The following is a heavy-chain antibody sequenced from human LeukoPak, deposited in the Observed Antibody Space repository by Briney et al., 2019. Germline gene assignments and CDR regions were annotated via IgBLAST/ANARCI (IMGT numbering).Heavy chain of an antibody. J-gene: IGHJ4*02. V-gene: IGHV3-23*01. Sequence: GGSLRLSCAASGFTFSDYYMSWIRQAPGKGLEWVSAISGSDGSTSYADSVTGRFTISRDNSKNTLYLQMNSLRAEDTAVYYCAKRSWQFLDKGYFDYWGQGTLVTVSS. CDR2: ISGSDGST. D-gene: IGHD1-1*01. CDR1: GFTFSDYY. CDR3: AKRSWQFLDKGYFDY.